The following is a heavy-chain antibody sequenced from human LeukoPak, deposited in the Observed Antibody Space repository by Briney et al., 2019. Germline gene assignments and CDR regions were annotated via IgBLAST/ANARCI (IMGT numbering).Heavy chain of an antibody. CDR2: IYYSGST. Sequence: PSETLSLTCTVSGGSISSYYWSWIRQPPGRGLEWIGHIYYSGSTYYNPSLKSRVTISVDTSKNQFSLKLRSVTAADTAVYYCATYYYGSGSYYDFWFDPWGHGTLVTVSS. J-gene: IGHJ5*02. CDR1: GGSISSYY. D-gene: IGHD3-10*01. CDR3: ATYYYGSGSYYDFWFDP. V-gene: IGHV4-59*04.